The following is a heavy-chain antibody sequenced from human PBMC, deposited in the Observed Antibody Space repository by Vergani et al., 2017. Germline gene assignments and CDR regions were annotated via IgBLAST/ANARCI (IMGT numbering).Heavy chain of an antibody. CDR3: AKALTVTTRYYYYYGMDV. J-gene: IGHJ6*02. D-gene: IGHD4-17*01. CDR2: ISYDGSNK. V-gene: IGHV3-30-3*01. CDR1: GFTFSSYA. Sequence: QVQLVESGGGVVQPGRSLRLSCAASGFTFSSYAMHWVRQAPGKGLEWVAVISYDGSNKYYADSVKGRFTISRDNSKNTLYLQMNSLRAEDTAVYYCAKALTVTTRYYYYYGMDVWGQGTTVTVSS.